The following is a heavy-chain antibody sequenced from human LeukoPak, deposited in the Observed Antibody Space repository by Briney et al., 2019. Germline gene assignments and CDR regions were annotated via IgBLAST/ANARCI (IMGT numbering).Heavy chain of an antibody. CDR2: ISTSGST. CDR1: GGSISSGSSY. CDR3: ARGPDYSNYVDY. Sequence: SETLSLPCTVSGGSISSGSSYWSWIRQPAGKGLEWIGRISTSGSTKYNPSLKSRVTIPVDTSKNQFSLKLSSVTAADTAVYYCARGPDYSNYVDYWGQGTLVTVSS. J-gene: IGHJ4*02. D-gene: IGHD4-11*01. V-gene: IGHV4-61*02.